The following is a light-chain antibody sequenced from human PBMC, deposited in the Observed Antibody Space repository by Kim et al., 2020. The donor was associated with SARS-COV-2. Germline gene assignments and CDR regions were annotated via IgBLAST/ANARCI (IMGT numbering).Light chain of an antibody. Sequence: YPGERATLSCRASQSVSSSYLAWYQKKPGQAPRLLIYGASSRATGIPDRFSGSGSGTDFTLTISRLEPEDFAVYYCQQYGSSPWTFGQGTKVDIK. CDR3: QQYGSSPWT. CDR1: QSVSSSY. V-gene: IGKV3-20*01. J-gene: IGKJ1*01. CDR2: GAS.